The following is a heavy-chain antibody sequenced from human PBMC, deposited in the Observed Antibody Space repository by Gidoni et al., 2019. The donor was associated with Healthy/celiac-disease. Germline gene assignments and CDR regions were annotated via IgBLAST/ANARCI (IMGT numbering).Heavy chain of an antibody. D-gene: IGHD3-22*01. CDR2: ISGSGGST. V-gene: IGHV3-23*01. Sequence: EVQLLESGGGLVQPGGSLRLSCAASGFTFSSYAMSWVRQAPGKGLEWVSAISGSGGSTYYADAVKGRFTISRDNSKNTLYLQMNSLRAEDTAVYYCAKDRDHYYDSSGYYFIYWGQGTLVTVSS. J-gene: IGHJ4*02. CDR3: AKDRDHYYDSSGYYFIY. CDR1: GFTFSSYA.